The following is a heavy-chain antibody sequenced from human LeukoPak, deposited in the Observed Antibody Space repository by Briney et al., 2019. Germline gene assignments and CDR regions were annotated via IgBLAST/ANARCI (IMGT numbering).Heavy chain of an antibody. CDR3: ATAGGGVIISIFDY. CDR2: FDPEDGET. V-gene: IGHV1-24*01. D-gene: IGHD3-10*01. CDR1: GYTLTELS. J-gene: IGHJ4*02. Sequence: GASVKVSCKVSGYTLTELSMHWVRQAPGKGLEWMGGFDPEDGETIYAQKFQGRVTMTEDTSTDTAYMELSSLRSEDTAVYYCATAGGGVIISIFDYWGQGTLVTVSS.